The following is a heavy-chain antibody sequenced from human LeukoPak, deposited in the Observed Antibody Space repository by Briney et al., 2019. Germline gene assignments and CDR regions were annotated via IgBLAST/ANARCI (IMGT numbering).Heavy chain of an antibody. CDR2: ISGSGSRV. D-gene: IGHD3-9*01. V-gene: IGHV3-48*04. CDR1: GFTFSSYS. Sequence: GGSLRLSCEASGFTFSSYSMNWVRQAPGKGLEWVSYISGSGSRVEYADSVKGRFSLSRDNTKNSLYLQMNSLRAEDTAVYFCARDHDWAFDYWGQGTLVTVSS. J-gene: IGHJ4*02. CDR3: ARDHDWAFDY.